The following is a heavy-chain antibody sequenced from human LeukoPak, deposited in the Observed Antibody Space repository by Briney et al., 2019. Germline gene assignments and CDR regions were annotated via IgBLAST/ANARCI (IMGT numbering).Heavy chain of an antibody. CDR2: IYYSGST. J-gene: IGHJ6*02. CDR1: GGSISSGGYY. CDR3: ASPIVVVPAAYGMDV. Sequence: PSETLSLTCTVSGGSISSGGYYWSWIRQDPGKGLEWIGYIYYSGSTYYNPSLKSRVTISVDTSKNQFSLKLSSVTAADTAVYYCASPIVVVPAAYGMDVWGQGTTVTVSS. V-gene: IGHV4-31*03. D-gene: IGHD2-2*01.